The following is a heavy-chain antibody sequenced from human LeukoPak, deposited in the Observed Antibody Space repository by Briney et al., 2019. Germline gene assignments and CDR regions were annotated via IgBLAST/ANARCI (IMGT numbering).Heavy chain of an antibody. CDR3: ARNIGGVYGDYPDAFDI. Sequence: SETLSLTCTVSGGSISSYYWSWIRQPPGKGLEWIGYIYYSGSTNYNPSLKSRVTISVDTSKNQFSLKLRSVTAADTAVYYCARNIGGVYGDYPDAFDIWGQGTMVTVSS. J-gene: IGHJ3*02. V-gene: IGHV4-59*01. D-gene: IGHD4-17*01. CDR1: GGSISSYY. CDR2: IYYSGST.